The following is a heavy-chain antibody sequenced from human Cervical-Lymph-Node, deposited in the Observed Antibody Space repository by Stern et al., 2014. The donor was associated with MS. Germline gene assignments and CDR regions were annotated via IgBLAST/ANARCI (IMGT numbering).Heavy chain of an antibody. CDR3: ALSSETSDRWYSLGYDL. Sequence: VQLVQSGAEVTKSGSSAKVSCKASGGTFSKFPSSWVRQAPGQGLAWMGGIFPVFGTPTYAQEFRGRVTITADVSTSTVYMELSSLRSDDTAVYYCALSSETSDRWYSLGYDLWGQGTLVTVSS. CDR1: GGTFSKFP. CDR2: IFPVFGTP. D-gene: IGHD6-13*01. J-gene: IGHJ5*02. V-gene: IGHV1-69*01.